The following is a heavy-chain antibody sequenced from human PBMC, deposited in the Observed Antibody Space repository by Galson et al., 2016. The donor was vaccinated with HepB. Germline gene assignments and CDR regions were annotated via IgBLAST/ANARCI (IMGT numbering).Heavy chain of an antibody. V-gene: IGHV3-11*01. CDR1: GFTFSHYF. Sequence: SLRLSCAASGFTFSHYFVSWIRQAPGKGLEWVSYISGSADSRRYADSVKGRFTISRDNSKNSLYLQMNNLRAEDTAVYYCARMVPLYCGGWYVRGDGWFDPWGQGTLVTVSS. CDR2: ISGSADSR. D-gene: IGHD6-19*01. CDR3: ARMVPLYCGGWYVRGDGWFDP. J-gene: IGHJ5*02.